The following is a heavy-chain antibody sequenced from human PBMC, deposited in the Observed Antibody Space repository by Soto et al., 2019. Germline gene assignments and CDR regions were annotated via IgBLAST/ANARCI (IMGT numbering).Heavy chain of an antibody. Sequence: GGSLRLSCAASGFTVSSNYMSWVRQAPGKGLEWVSVIYSGGSTYYADSVKGRFTIPRHNSKNTLYLQMNSLRAEDTAVYYCARGAFEGYCSSTSCWDYWGQGTLVTVSS. CDR3: ARGAFEGYCSSTSCWDY. V-gene: IGHV3-53*04. CDR2: IYSGGST. CDR1: GFTVSSNY. D-gene: IGHD2-2*01. J-gene: IGHJ4*02.